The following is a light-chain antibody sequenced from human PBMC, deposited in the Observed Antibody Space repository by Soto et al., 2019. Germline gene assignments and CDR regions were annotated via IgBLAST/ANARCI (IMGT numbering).Light chain of an antibody. V-gene: IGLV2-14*03. CDR2: EVS. Sequence: QSVLTQPASVSGSPGQSITISCTGTSSDVGAYDFVSWYQQHPDKAPKLMIYEVSNRPSGVSNRFSGSKSVNTATLTISGLQAEDEADYYCSSITSSTTRVFGTGTKVTVL. CDR1: SSDVGAYDF. CDR3: SSITSSTTRV. J-gene: IGLJ1*01.